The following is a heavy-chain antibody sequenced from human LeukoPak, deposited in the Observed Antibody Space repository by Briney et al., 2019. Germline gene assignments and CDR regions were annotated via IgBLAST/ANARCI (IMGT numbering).Heavy chain of an antibody. CDR1: GFTFSSYA. CDR2: ISGSGDNT. CDR3: AKAIYDILTGFVYYFEY. D-gene: IGHD3-9*01. V-gene: IGHV3-23*01. J-gene: IGHJ4*02. Sequence: GGSLRLSCAASGFTFSSYAMSWVRQVPGKGLEWVSSISGSGDNTYNADSVKGRFTVSRDNSKNTLYLQMNSPRAEDTAVYYCAKAIYDILTGFVYYFEYWGQGSLVTVSS.